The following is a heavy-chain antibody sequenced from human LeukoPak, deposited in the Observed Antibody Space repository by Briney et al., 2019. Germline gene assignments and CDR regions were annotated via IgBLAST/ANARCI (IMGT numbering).Heavy chain of an antibody. CDR1: GGSINSYF. Sequence: SETLSLTCSVPGGSINSYFWSWIRQPPGKGLEWLGYIYYSGSTNYNPSLESRVTISVDTSKNQFSLKLSSVTASDTAVYYCARLPYSSGWYVYWGQGILVTVSS. CDR2: IYYSGST. J-gene: IGHJ4*02. V-gene: IGHV4-59*01. D-gene: IGHD6-19*01. CDR3: ARLPYSSGWYVY.